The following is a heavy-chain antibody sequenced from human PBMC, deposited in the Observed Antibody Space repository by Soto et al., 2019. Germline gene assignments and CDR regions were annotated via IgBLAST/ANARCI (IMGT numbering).Heavy chain of an antibody. CDR2: ISAGSEGA. CDR1: GFTFSSHA. J-gene: IGHJ4*02. CDR3: ARDLWWYLH. D-gene: IGHD2-15*01. V-gene: IGHV3-23*01. Sequence: EVQLLESGGGLVQPGGALRLSCAASGFTFSSHAMSWVRQAPGKGLEWISSISAGSEGAYYADSVKSRFTISRDNSNNTLYLQMNSRRAEDTAVYYCARDLWWYLHWGQGTLVTVSS.